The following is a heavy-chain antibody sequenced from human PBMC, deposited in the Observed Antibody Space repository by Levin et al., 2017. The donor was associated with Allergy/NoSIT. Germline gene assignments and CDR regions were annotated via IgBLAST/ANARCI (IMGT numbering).Heavy chain of an antibody. J-gene: IGHJ6*02. CDR3: ARGRGSGSYAVYYGLDV. D-gene: IGHD3-10*01. Sequence: TSETLSLTCAVSGGSISSKNWWSWVRQPPGKGLEWIGEIYDSGSTNYNPSLKSRVTISVDKSKNHFSLRLSSVIAAATAVYYCARGRGSGSYAVYYGLDVWGQGTTVTVSS. V-gene: IGHV4-4*02. CDR2: IYDSGST. CDR1: GGSISSKNW.